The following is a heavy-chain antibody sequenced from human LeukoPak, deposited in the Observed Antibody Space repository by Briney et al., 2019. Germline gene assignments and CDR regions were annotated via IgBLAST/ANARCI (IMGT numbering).Heavy chain of an antibody. D-gene: IGHD1-26*01. CDR1: GYTFTSYY. CDR3: ARTIVGAPDAFDI. V-gene: IGHV1-46*01. J-gene: IGHJ3*02. Sequence: GASVKVSCKASGYTFTSYYMHWVRQAPGQGLEWMGIINPSGGSTSYAQKFQGRVTMTRDTSTSTAYMELSSLRSEDTAVYYCARTIVGAPDAFDIWGHGTMVTVSS. CDR2: INPSGGST.